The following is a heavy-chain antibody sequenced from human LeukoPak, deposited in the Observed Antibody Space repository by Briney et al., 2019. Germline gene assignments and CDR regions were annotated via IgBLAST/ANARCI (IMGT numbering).Heavy chain of an antibody. CDR1: GFTFSDYS. Sequence: GGSLRLSCAASGFTFSDYSMNWVRQAPGKGLEWFSYISRSSTTIYYADSVKGRFTISRDNAKNSLYLQMNSLRAEDTAVYYCASSPYSSSSMDVWGKGTTVTVSS. D-gene: IGHD6-13*01. CDR3: ASSPYSSSSMDV. V-gene: IGHV3-48*01. J-gene: IGHJ6*03. CDR2: ISRSSTTI.